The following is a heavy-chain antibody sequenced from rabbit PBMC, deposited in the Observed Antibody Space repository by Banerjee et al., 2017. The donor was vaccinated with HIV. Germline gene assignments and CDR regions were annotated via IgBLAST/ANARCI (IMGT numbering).Heavy chain of an antibody. D-gene: IGHD2-1*01. CDR1: GFSFSSGYY. J-gene: IGHJ4*01. V-gene: IGHV1S40*01. Sequence: QELEESGGDLVKPGASLTLTCNASGFSFSSGYYMCWVRQAPGKGLEWIACIDTSSGSTWYASWAKGRFTISKTSSTTMTLQMTGLTAADTATYFCARGITTGFNLWGPGTLVTVS. CDR3: ARGITTGFNL. CDR2: IDTSSGST.